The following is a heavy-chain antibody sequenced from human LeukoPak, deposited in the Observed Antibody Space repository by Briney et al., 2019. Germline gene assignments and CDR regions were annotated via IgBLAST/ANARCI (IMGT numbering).Heavy chain of an antibody. J-gene: IGHJ6*03. D-gene: IGHD4-23*01. V-gene: IGHV1-69*13. CDR2: IIPMFGTT. CDR3: ARDRDYGGNRHYYYMDV. Sequence: ASVKVSCKASRGTFSSYAISWVRQAPGQGLEWMGGIIPMFGTTSYAQKFQGRVTITADESTSTAYMELSSLRSEDTAVYYCARDRDYGGNRHYYYMDVWGKGTTVTVSS. CDR1: RGTFSSYA.